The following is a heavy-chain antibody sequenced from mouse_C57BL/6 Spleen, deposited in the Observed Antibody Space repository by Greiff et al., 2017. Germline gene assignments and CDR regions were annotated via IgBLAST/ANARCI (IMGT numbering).Heavy chain of an antibody. Sequence: EVQLQQSGAELVRPGASVKLSCTASGFNINDYYMHWVKQRPEQGLEWIGRIDPADGDTEYAPKFQGKATMTADTSSNTAYLPLSSLTSEDTAVYYCTTGRGYGTRFAMDYWGQGTSVTVSS. CDR3: TTGRGYGTRFAMDY. CDR2: IDPADGDT. CDR1: GFNINDYY. D-gene: IGHD2-1*01. J-gene: IGHJ4*01. V-gene: IGHV14-1*01.